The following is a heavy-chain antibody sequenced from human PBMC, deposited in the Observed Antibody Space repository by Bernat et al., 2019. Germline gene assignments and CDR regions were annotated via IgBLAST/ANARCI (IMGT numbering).Heavy chain of an antibody. CDR3: AKDLERWLRTFNFFDP. CDR2: ISYDGSNK. V-gene: IGHV3-30*18. J-gene: IGHJ5*02. CDR1: GFTFSSYG. D-gene: IGHD5-12*01. Sequence: QVQLVESGGGVVQPGRSLRLSCAASGFTFSSYGMHWVRQAPGKGLEWVAVISYDGSNKYYADSVKGRFTISRDNSKNTLYLQMNSLRAEDTAVYYFAKDLERWLRTFNFFDPWGQGTLVTVSS.